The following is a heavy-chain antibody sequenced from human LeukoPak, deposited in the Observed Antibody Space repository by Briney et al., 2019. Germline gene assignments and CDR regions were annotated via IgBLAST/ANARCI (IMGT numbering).Heavy chain of an antibody. J-gene: IGHJ4*02. CDR1: GGTFSSYA. Sequence: EASVKVSCKASGGTFSSYAISWVRQAPGQGLEWMGGIIPIFGTANYAQKFQGRVTITADESTSTAYMELSSLRSEDTAVYYCARGILTGYSTFDYWGQGTLVTVSS. V-gene: IGHV1-69*01. D-gene: IGHD3-9*01. CDR3: ARGILTGYSTFDY. CDR2: IIPIFGTA.